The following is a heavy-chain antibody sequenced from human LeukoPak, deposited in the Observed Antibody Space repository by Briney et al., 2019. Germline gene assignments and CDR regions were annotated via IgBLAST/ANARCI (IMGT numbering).Heavy chain of an antibody. CDR2: IYTSGST. CDR1: GGSISSGSYY. Sequence: PSQTLSLTCTVSGGSISSGSYYWSWIRQPAGKGLEWIGRIYTSGSTNYNPSLKSRVTISVDTSKNQFSLKLSSVTAADTAVYYCARVVEMAINYYYYYYMDVWGKGTTVTISS. CDR3: ARVVEMAINYYYYYYMDV. V-gene: IGHV4-61*02. D-gene: IGHD5-24*01. J-gene: IGHJ6*03.